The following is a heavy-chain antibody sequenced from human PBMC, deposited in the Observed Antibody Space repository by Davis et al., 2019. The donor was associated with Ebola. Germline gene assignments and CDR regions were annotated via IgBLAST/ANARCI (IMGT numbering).Heavy chain of an antibody. Sequence: SCAASGFTFSSYWLSWVRQPPGKGLEWIGEIYHSGSTNYNPSLKSRVTITVDKSKNQFSLKLSSVTAADTAGYYCSIDLSWELYHEGIDPWGQGTLVTVSS. CDR1: GFTFSSYW. V-gene: IGHV4-4*02. CDR2: IYHSGST. J-gene: IGHJ5*02. CDR3: SIDLSWELYHEGIDP. D-gene: IGHD1-26*01.